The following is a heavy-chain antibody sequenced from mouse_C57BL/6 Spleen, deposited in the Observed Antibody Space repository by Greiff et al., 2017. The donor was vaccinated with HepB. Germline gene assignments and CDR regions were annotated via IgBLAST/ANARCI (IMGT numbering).Heavy chain of an antibody. Sequence: QVQLQQSGAELVKPGASVKISCKASGYAFSSYWMNWVKQRPGKGLEWIGQIYPGDGDTNYNGKFKGKATLTADKSSSTAYMKLSSLTSEDSAVYCCARGDYYGSSYSYWYVDVWGTGTTVTVSS. V-gene: IGHV1-80*01. J-gene: IGHJ1*03. CDR1: GYAFSSYW. CDR3: ARGDYYGSSYSYWYVDV. D-gene: IGHD1-1*01. CDR2: IYPGDGDT.